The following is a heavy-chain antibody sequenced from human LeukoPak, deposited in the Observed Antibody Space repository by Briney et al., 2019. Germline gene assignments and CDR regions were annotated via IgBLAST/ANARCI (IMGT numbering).Heavy chain of an antibody. CDR1: GYTFTCYG. D-gene: IGHD3-10*01. CDR2: ISAYNGNT. CDR3: ARGGYYGSGNDFRFDP. Sequence: GASVKVSCKASGYTFTCYGISWVRQAPGQGLEWRGWISAYNGNTKYVQKLQGRGTMTTDTSTSTAYMELRSLRSDDTAVYYCARGGYYGSGNDFRFDPWGQGTLVTVSS. V-gene: IGHV1-18*01. J-gene: IGHJ5*02.